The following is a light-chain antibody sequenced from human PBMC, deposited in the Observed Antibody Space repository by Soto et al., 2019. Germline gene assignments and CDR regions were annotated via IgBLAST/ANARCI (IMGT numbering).Light chain of an antibody. CDR3: QQSYTTPWT. V-gene: IGKV1-39*01. J-gene: IGKJ1*01. CDR2: GAS. CDR1: QNISYY. Sequence: IQMTQSPSPLSASVGDRLTITCRASQNISYYLNWFQQRPGKAPQLLIFGASNLHIGVPSRFSGTGSGTDFALTISSLPPEDFVTYHCQQSYTTPWTFGHGTKV.